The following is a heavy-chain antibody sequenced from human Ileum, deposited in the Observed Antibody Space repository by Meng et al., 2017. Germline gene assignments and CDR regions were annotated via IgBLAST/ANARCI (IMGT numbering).Heavy chain of an antibody. D-gene: IGHD2-8*01. V-gene: IGHV3-23*01. Sequence: GGPLRLSCVASGFSFSTYAMNWVRQAPGKGLEWVSLISGSAGSTHYPDSVKGRFTISRDNSKSTVSLQMNSLRVEDTAVYYCVKGAGTNGLCYTEYWGQGPLVTVSS. J-gene: IGHJ4*02. CDR1: GFSFSTYA. CDR3: VKGAGTNGLCYTEY. CDR2: ISGSAGST.